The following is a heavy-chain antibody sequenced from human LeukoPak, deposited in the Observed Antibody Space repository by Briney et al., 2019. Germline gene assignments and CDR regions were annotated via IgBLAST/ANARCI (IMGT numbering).Heavy chain of an antibody. V-gene: IGHV5-51*01. CDR1: GYSFSNYW. D-gene: IGHD3-10*01. J-gene: IGHJ6*03. CDR2: IYPGDSDT. Sequence: GESLKISCKCSGYSFSNYWIGWVRQMPGKGLEWMGIIYPGDSDTRYSPSFQGQVTISADKSISTAYLQWSSLKASDTAMYYCARPRGYYYYYMDVWGSGTTVTVSS. CDR3: ARPRGYYYYYMDV.